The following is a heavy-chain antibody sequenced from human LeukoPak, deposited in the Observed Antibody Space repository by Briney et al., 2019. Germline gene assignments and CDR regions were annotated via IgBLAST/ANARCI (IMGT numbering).Heavy chain of an antibody. J-gene: IGHJ4*02. CDR2: IYSSGST. D-gene: IGHD4-17*01. V-gene: IGHV3-66*01. CDR3: AKDNDYGDPFYEYYFDY. CDR1: GFTVSSSY. Sequence: GGSLRLSCAPSGFTVSSSYMSWVRQAPGKGLEWVSIIYSSGSTYYADSVKGRFTISRDNSKNTLYLQMNSLRAEDTAVYYCAKDNDYGDPFYEYYFDYWGQGTLVTVSS.